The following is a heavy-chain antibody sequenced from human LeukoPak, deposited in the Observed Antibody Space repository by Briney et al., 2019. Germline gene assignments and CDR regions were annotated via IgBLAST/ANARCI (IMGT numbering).Heavy chain of an antibody. J-gene: IGHJ4*02. Sequence: SQTLSLTCTVSGGSLNSGGYYWSWIRQHPGKGLEWIGYIYYSGSTYYNPSLKSRVTISVDTSKNQSSLKLSSGTAADTAVYYCARRGVRGVPFDYWGQGTLVTVSS. CDR1: GGSLNSGGYY. V-gene: IGHV4-31*03. CDR2: IYYSGST. CDR3: ARRGVRGVPFDY. D-gene: IGHD3-10*01.